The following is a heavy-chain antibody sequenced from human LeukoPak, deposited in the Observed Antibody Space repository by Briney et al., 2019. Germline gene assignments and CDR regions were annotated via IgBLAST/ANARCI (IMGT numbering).Heavy chain of an antibody. J-gene: IGHJ4*02. CDR1: GFSFSVSY. Sequence: ASVTVSCKASGFSFSVSYIHWVRQAPGQGLEWMGWTKAKDGGTNYADNFEGRVTLKRDTSANTAFMELTELNSDDTAVYFCTRARREQGYVYGADFFDSWGQGTLVIVS. CDR3: TRARREQGYVYGADFFDS. D-gene: IGHD3-16*01. V-gene: IGHV1-2*02. CDR2: TKAKDGGT.